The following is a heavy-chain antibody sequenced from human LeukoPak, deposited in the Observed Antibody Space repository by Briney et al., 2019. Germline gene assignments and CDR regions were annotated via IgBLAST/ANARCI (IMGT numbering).Heavy chain of an antibody. J-gene: IGHJ4*02. V-gene: IGHV4-34*01. CDR2: INHSGST. D-gene: IGHD2-21*02. Sequence: SETLSLTCAVYGGSFSGYYWSWIRQPPGKGLEWIGEINHSGSTNYNPSLKSRVTISVDTSKNQFSLKLSSVTAADTAVYYCASCGGDCYSIDYWGQGTLVTVSS. CDR1: GGSFSGYY. CDR3: ASCGGDCYSIDY.